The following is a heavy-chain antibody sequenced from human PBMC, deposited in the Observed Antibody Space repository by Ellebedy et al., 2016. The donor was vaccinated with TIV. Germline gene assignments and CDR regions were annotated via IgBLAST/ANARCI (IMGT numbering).Heavy chain of an antibody. V-gene: IGHV3-23*01. CDR2: ISANGVNT. CDR1: GFTFSRAV. Sequence: GGSLRLXXAVSGFTFSRAVMNWVRQAPGKGLEWVSSISANGVNTYDADSVKGRFTISRDNSKNTLYLQMNSLRAEDTAVYYCANHCGSSGGRCRAFDIWGQGTMVTVSS. CDR3: ANHCGSSGGRCRAFDI. D-gene: IGHD2-15*01. J-gene: IGHJ3*02.